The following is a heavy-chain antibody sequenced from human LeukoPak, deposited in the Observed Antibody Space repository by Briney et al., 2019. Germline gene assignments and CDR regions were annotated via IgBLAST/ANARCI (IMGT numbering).Heavy chain of an antibody. V-gene: IGHV3-21*01. CDR1: GFTFSSYS. D-gene: IGHD2-8*01. Sequence: GGSLSLSRAVSGFTFSSYSINWVRQAPGKGLEWVSSISSSSRYIYYADSVKGRFTISRDNAKNSLYLQMNSLRAEDTAVYYCGGDNGVYWGQGNLGTVSS. CDR2: ISSSSRYI. J-gene: IGHJ4*03. CDR3: GGDNGVY.